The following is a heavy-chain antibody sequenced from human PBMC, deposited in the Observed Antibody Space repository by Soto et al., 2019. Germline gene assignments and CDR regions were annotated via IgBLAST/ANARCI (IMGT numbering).Heavy chain of an antibody. D-gene: IGHD6-19*01. V-gene: IGHV4-34*01. Sequence: PSETLSLTCAVYGGSFSGYYWSWIRQPPGKGPEWIGEINHSGSTNYNPSLKSRVTISVDTSKNQFSLKLSSVTAADTAVYYCARGFLTNSSGWTGPGPWGQGTLVTVSS. CDR2: INHSGST. CDR1: GGSFSGYY. CDR3: ARGFLTNSSGWTGPGP. J-gene: IGHJ5*02.